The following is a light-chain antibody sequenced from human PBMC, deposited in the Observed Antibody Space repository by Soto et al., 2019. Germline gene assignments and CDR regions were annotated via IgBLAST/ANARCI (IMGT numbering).Light chain of an antibody. Sequence: EIVLTQSPGTLSLSPGERASLSCRASQSISSNYLAWYQQKLGQDHRLLIYGASSRSAGIAERFSGSGSGTDFTLTISRLEPKDFAVYYCQHYDSSPPKFTFGPGTKVDIK. J-gene: IGKJ3*01. CDR1: QSISSNY. V-gene: IGKV3-20*01. CDR2: GAS. CDR3: QHYDSSPPKFT.